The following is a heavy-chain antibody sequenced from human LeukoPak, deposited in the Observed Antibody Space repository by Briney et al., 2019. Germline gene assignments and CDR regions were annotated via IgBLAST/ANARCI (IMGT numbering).Heavy chain of an antibody. CDR3: AKDWRWSE. CDR2: ISYDGSNK. D-gene: IGHD3-3*01. V-gene: IGHV3-30*18. J-gene: IGHJ4*02. Sequence: GGSLRLSCAASGFTFSSYGMHWVRQAPGKWLEWVAVISYDGSNKYYADSVKGRFTISRDNSKNPLYLQMNSLRDEDTAVYYCAKDWRWSEWGQGTLVTVSS. CDR1: GFTFSSYG.